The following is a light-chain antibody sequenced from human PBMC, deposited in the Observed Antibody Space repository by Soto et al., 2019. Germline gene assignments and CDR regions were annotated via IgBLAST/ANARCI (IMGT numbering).Light chain of an antibody. J-gene: IGLJ1*01. Sequence: SYELTQPPSVSVAPGKTATITCGGNNIGGKSVHWYQQRPGQAPVLVIYYDTARPSGIPERFSASNSGNTATLTISRVEAGDEADYYCQVWDNSDHSYVFGTGTKLTVL. V-gene: IGLV3-21*04. CDR3: QVWDNSDHSYV. CDR2: YDT. CDR1: NIGGKS.